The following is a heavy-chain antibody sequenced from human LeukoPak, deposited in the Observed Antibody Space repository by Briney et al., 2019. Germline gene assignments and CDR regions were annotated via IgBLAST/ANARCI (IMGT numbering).Heavy chain of an antibody. J-gene: IGHJ4*02. D-gene: IGHD3-10*01. CDR1: GFTFSSHV. V-gene: IGHV3-33*01. CDR3: AGTRNLRGDYFDY. CDR2: IGYDGSNK. Sequence: GGSLRLSCAASGFTFSSHVMHWVRQAPGKGLEWVAVIGYDGSNKYYADSVKGRFTISRDNPKKSLYLQMNSLRAEDTAVYYCAGTRNLRGDYFDYWGQGTLVIVSS.